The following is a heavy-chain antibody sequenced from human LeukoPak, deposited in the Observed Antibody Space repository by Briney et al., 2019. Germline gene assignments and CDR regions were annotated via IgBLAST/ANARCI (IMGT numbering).Heavy chain of an antibody. CDR3: ARKGDIAVAGLVLDH. CDR1: GYTFTSYY. J-gene: IGHJ4*02. CDR2: INPSAGST. D-gene: IGHD6-19*01. Sequence: ASVKVSCKASGYTFTSYYLHWVRQSPGQGLECMGLINPSAGSTSYAQKFQGRVTMTRDTSTSTVYMELSSLRSEDTAVYYCARKGDIAVAGLVLDHWGQGTLVTVSS. V-gene: IGHV1-46*01.